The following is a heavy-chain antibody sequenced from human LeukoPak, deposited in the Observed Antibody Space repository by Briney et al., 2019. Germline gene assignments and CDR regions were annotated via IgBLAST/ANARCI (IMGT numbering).Heavy chain of an antibody. D-gene: IGHD2-15*01. CDR3: ARDGRCSGGSCYIS. CDR1: GDSISSGDYY. J-gene: IGHJ4*02. CDR2: IYYSGSTT. Sequence: SETLSLTCTVSGDSISSGDYYWSWIRQHPGKGLDWIGSIYYSGSTTYCNPSLKSRVSMSVDTSKNQFSLKLTSVTAADTAVYYCARDGRCSGGSCYISWGQGTLVTVSS. V-gene: IGHV4-31*03.